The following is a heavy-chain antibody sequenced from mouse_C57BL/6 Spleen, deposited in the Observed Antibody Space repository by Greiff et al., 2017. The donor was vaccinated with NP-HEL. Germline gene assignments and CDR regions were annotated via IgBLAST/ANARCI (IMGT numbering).Heavy chain of an antibody. CDR3: ARYGNYLFDY. J-gene: IGHJ2*01. Sequence: VQLQQSGAELVMPGASVKLSCKASGYTFTSYWMHWVKQRPGQGLEWIGEIDPSDSYTNYNQKFKGKSTLTVDKSSSTAYMQLSSLTSEDSAVYYCARYGNYLFDYWGQGTTLTVSS. CDR2: IDPSDSYT. V-gene: IGHV1-69*01. CDR1: GYTFTSYW. D-gene: IGHD2-1*01.